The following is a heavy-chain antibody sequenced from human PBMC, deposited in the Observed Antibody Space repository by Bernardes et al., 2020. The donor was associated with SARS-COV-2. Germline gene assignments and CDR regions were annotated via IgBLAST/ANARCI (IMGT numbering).Heavy chain of an antibody. J-gene: IGHJ4*02. D-gene: IGHD3-10*01. V-gene: IGHV3-30*04. CDR1: GFTFSTYA. Sequence: GSLSLSCAASGFTFSTYAMHWVRQAPGKGLEWVAVISYDGGDKYYADSVKGRFTISRDNLKNTLYVQMNGLSAEDTAVYYCARDSARPTLYGNFDYWGLGILVSVSS. CDR3: ARDSARPTLYGNFDY. CDR2: ISYDGGDK.